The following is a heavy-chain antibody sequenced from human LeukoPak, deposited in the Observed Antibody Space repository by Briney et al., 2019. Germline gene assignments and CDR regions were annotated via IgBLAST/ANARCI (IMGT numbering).Heavy chain of an antibody. CDR1: GFTFSSYA. D-gene: IGHD6-13*01. J-gene: IGHJ4*02. V-gene: IGHV3-23*01. CDR3: ARRPYSNSWHYFDY. Sequence: GGSLRLSCAASGFTFSSYAMGWVRQAPGKGLEWVSVISGSGGSTYYADSVKGRFTISRDNAENSLYLQMSSLRAEDTAVYYCARRPYSNSWHYFDYWGQGTLVTVSS. CDR2: ISGSGGST.